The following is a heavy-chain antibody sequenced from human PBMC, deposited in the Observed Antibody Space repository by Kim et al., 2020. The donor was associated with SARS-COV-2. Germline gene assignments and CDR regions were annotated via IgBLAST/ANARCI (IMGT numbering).Heavy chain of an antibody. D-gene: IGHD1-1*01. Sequence: ASVKVSCKASGYTFTGYYMHWVRQAPGQGLEWMGWINPNSGGTNYAQKFQGRVTMTRDTSISTAYMELSRLRSDDTAVYYCARDLNGQGFPGYYYYGMDVWGQGTTVTVSS. CDR1: GYTFTGYY. V-gene: IGHV1-2*02. J-gene: IGHJ6*02. CDR3: ARDLNGQGFPGYYYYGMDV. CDR2: INPNSGGT.